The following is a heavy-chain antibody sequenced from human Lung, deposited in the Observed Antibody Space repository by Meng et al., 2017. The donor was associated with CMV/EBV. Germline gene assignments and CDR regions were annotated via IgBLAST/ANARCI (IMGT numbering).Heavy chain of an antibody. J-gene: IGHJ6*02. CDR1: GFTFSGYA. CDR2: INNNGDNT. D-gene: IGHD2-15*01. CDR3: AKEIICTGGSCYSSGFRFYYGLAV. V-gene: IGHV3-23*01. Sequence: GESLKISCAASGFTFSGYAMTWVRQAPGKGLEWVAAINNNGDNTYYADSVKGRFTISRDNSKNNLYLQMNSLRSEDTAKYYCAKEIICTGGSCYSSGFRFYYGLAVWGQGTTVTVSS.